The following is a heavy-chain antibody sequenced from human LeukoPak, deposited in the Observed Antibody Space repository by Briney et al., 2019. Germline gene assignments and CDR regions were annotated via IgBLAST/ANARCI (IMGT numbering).Heavy chain of an antibody. Sequence: GGSLRLSCAASGFTFSSSAMTWVRQAPGKGLEWVSGISGSGGYTYYADSVKGRFTISRDNSKNTVFLQMNSLRAEDTAMYYCAKEEGGYGMDVWGQGTTVTVSS. CDR1: GFTFSSSA. V-gene: IGHV3-23*01. J-gene: IGHJ6*02. D-gene: IGHD3-16*01. CDR2: ISGSGGYT. CDR3: AKEEGGYGMDV.